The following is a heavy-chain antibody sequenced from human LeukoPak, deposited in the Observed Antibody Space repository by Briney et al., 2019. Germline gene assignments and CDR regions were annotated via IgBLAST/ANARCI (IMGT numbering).Heavy chain of an antibody. V-gene: IGHV1-18*01. CDR3: AREGAAGYSSSLPDVFDI. CDR1: GYTFTSYG. J-gene: IGHJ3*02. Sequence: GASVKVSCKASGYTFTSYGISWVRQAPGQGLEWMGWISAYNGNTNYAQKLQGRVTMTTDTSTSTAYMELSRLRSDDTAVYYCAREGAAGYSSSLPDVFDIWGQGTMVTVSS. CDR2: ISAYNGNT. D-gene: IGHD6-13*01.